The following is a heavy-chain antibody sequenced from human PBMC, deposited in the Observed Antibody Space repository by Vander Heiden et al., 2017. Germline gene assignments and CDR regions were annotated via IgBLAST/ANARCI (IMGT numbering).Heavy chain of an antibody. CDR2: IIPIFGTA. V-gene: IGHV1-69*01. D-gene: IGHD1-20*01. CDR3: ARDLSITGTGGLFGFFDY. CDR1: GGTFSSYA. Sequence: QVQLVQSGAEVKKPGSSVKVSCKASGGTFSSYAISWVRQAPGQGLEWMGGIIPIFGTANYAQKFQGRVTITADESTSTAYMELSSLRSEETAVYYCARDLSITGTGGLFGFFDYWCQGTLVTVSS. J-gene: IGHJ4*02.